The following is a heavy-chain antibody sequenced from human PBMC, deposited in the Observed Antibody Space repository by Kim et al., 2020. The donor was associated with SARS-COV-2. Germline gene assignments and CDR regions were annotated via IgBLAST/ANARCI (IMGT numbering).Heavy chain of an antibody. V-gene: IGHV3-15*01. CDR3: ATDRDGRFGFDY. Sequence: GGSLRLFCAASGFTFTNVWMSWVRQAPGKGLEWVGRIKSKTDGGTTDYGAPVKGRFTISRDDSKNTLYLQMNSLKTEDTGAYYCATDRDGRFGFDYWGQGTLVTVSS. D-gene: IGHD3-10*01. CDR2: IKSKTDGGTT. CDR1: GFTFTNVW. J-gene: IGHJ4*02.